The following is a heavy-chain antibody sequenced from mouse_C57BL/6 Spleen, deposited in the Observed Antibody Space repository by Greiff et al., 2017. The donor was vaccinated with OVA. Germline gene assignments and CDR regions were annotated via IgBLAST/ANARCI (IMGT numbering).Heavy chain of an antibody. J-gene: IGHJ2*01. V-gene: IGHV1-64*01. CDR3: ARWVLRNFDY. CDR1: GYTFTSYW. Sequence: QVHVKQPGAELVKPGASVKLSCKASGYTFTSYWMHWVKQRPGQGLEWIGMIHPNSGSTNYNEKFKSKATLTVDKSSSTAYMQLSSLTSEDSAVYYCARWVLRNFDYWGQGTTLTVSS. D-gene: IGHD2-3*01. CDR2: IHPNSGST.